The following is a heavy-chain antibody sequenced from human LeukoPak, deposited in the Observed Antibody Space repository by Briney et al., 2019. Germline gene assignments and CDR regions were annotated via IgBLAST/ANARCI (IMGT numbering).Heavy chain of an antibody. CDR3: ARSRYYYDSSGYHGSYYYYYGMDV. CDR1: GFTFSSYG. V-gene: IGHV3-30*03. CDR2: ISYDGSNK. Sequence: GGSLRLSCAASGFTFSSYGMRWVRQAPGKGLEWVAVISYDGSNKYYADSVKGRFTISRDNSKNTLYLQMNSLRAEDTAVYYCARSRYYYDSSGYHGSYYYYYGMDVWGQGTTVTVSS. J-gene: IGHJ6*02. D-gene: IGHD3-22*01.